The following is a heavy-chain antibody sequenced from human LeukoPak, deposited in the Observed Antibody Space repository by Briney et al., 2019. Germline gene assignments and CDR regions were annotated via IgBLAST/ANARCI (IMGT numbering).Heavy chain of an antibody. CDR2: IYYSGST. Sequence: SETLSLTCTVSGGSISSSSYYWGWIRLPPGKGLEWIGSIYYSGSTYYNPSLKSRVTISVDTSKNQFSLKLSSVTAADTAVYYCARHIAAAGTDFDYWGQGTLVTVSS. CDR1: GGSISSSSYY. V-gene: IGHV4-39*01. CDR3: ARHIAAAGTDFDY. D-gene: IGHD6-13*01. J-gene: IGHJ4*02.